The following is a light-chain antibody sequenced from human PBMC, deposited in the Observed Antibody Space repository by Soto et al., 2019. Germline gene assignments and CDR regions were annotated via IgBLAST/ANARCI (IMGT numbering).Light chain of an antibody. CDR1: TSDVGGYNY. CDR2: DVG. CDR3: SSYTSSSAYV. J-gene: IGLJ1*01. Sequence: QSSLTQPASVSGSPGQSITISCTGTTSDVGGYNYVSWYQHHPGKAPKLMIYDVGNRPSGVSNRFSGSKSGNTASLTISGLQAEDEADYYCSSYTSSSAYVFGTGTKLTVL. V-gene: IGLV2-14*03.